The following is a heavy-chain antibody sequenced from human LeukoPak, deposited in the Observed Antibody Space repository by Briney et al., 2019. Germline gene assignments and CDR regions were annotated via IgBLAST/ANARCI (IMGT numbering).Heavy chain of an antibody. Sequence: PGRSLRLSCTASGFTFGDYAMSWVRQARGKGLEWVRFIRSKSYGGTTEYAASVKGRFTISRDDSKSIAYLQMNSLKTEDTAVYYCTRVALVAASVFFEYWGQGTLDTVSS. V-gene: IGHV3-49*04. CDR1: GFTFGDYA. CDR2: IRSKSYGGTT. D-gene: IGHD2-15*01. J-gene: IGHJ4*02. CDR3: TRVALVAASVFFEY.